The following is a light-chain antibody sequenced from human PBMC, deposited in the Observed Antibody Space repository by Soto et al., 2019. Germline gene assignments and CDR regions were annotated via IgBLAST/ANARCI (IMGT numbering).Light chain of an antibody. Sequence: EIVMTQSPSTLSLSLAERSTLSCRASQSVSSNLAWYQQKPGQAPRLLIYGASNRATGIPARFSGSGSGTDFTLTISSLEPEDFAVYYCQQRNIWPPVTFGQGTRLEIK. J-gene: IGKJ5*01. CDR1: QSVSSN. CDR2: GAS. CDR3: QQRNIWPPVT. V-gene: IGKV3-11*01.